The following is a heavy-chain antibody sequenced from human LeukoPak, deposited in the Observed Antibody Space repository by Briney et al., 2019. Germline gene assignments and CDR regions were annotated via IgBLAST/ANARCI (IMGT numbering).Heavy chain of an antibody. CDR1: GGSISSGGYY. Sequence: SETLSLTCTVSGGSISSGGYYWSWIRQHPGKGLEWIGYIYYSGSTYYNPSLKSRVTISVDTSKNQFSLKLSSVTAADTAVYYCARVCDYESGKYNWFDPWGQGTRVTVSS. D-gene: IGHD4-17*01. J-gene: IGHJ5*02. V-gene: IGHV4-31*03. CDR2: IYYSGST. CDR3: ARVCDYESGKYNWFDP.